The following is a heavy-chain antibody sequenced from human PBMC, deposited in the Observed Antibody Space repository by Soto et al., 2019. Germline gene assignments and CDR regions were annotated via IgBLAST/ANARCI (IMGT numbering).Heavy chain of an antibody. CDR3: ARDAYSSGWYNYYYGMDV. D-gene: IGHD6-19*01. J-gene: IGHJ6*02. CDR1: GGSISRSNW. V-gene: IGHV4-4*02. CDR2: IYHSGST. Sequence: GTRSLTFAVSGGSISRSNWWIWFRQPPGQGLEWIGEIYHSGSTNYNPSLKSRVTISVDKSKNQFSLKLSSVTAADTAVYYCARDAYSSGWYNYYYGMDVWGQGTTVTVSS.